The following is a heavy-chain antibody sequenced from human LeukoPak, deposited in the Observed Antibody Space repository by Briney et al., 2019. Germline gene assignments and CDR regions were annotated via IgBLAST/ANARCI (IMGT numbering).Heavy chain of an antibody. V-gene: IGHV3-30*04. CDR2: ISYDGSNK. CDR1: GFTFRSYA. Sequence: GGSLRLSCAAAGFTFRSYAMHWVRQAPGKGLEWVAVISYDGSNKKYADSVKGRFTISRDNSKNTLYLQMNSLRAEDTAEYYCAGLPAYYYDTSGFYFDYWGQGTLVTVSS. D-gene: IGHD3-22*01. CDR3: AGLPAYYYDTSGFYFDY. J-gene: IGHJ4*02.